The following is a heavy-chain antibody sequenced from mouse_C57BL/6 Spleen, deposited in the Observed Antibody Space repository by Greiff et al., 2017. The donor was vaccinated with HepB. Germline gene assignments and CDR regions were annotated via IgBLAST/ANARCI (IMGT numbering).Heavy chain of an antibody. CDR1: GYTFTSYW. CDR2: IDPSDSYT. CDR3: ARWSSLYAMDY. Sequence: VQLQQPGAELVMPGASVKLSCKASGYTFTSYWMHWVKQRPGQGLEWIGEIDPSDSYTNYNQKFKGKSTLTVDKSSSTAYLQLSSLTSEDSAVYCCARWSSLYAMDYWGQGTSVTVSS. J-gene: IGHJ4*01. D-gene: IGHD6-2*01. V-gene: IGHV1-69*01.